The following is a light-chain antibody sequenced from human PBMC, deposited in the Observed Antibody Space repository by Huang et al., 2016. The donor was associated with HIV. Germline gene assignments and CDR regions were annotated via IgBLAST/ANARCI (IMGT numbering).Light chain of an antibody. V-gene: IGKV3-15*01. CDR3: QQYDNWPPT. CDR2: GAS. Sequence: EILMTQSPATLSVSPGKRAALSCEASQSVSSNLAWYQQKPGQAPRRLVCGASTRATGVPARCSGSGSGTEFTLTISSLQSEDFAVYYCQQYDNWPPTFGQGTRVEIK. J-gene: IGKJ1*01. CDR1: QSVSSN.